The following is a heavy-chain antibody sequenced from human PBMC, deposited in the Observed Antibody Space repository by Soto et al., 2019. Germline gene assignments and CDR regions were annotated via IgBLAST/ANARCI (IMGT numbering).Heavy chain of an antibody. J-gene: IGHJ3*02. CDR2: MSHSGGT. Sequence: QVQLQQWGAGLLKPSETLSLTCAVYGGSVSSSNNYYWSWIRQPPGKGLEWIGEMSHSGGTHFNPSPKRRVTISVDTPKNPSSLKMSSVTAADTALYYCARVERGTATTVVDAFDIWGPGTMVTVSS. D-gene: IGHD1-1*01. V-gene: IGHV4-34*01. CDR1: GGSVSSSNNYY. CDR3: ARVERGTATTVVDAFDI.